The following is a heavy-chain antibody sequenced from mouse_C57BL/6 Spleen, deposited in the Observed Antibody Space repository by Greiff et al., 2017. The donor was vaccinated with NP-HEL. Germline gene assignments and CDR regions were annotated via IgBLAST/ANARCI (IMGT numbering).Heavy chain of an antibody. Sequence: EVQRVESGGGLVKPGGSLKLSCAASGFTFSDYGMHWVRQAPEKGLEWVAYISSGSSTIYYADTVKGRFTISRDNAKNTLFLQMTSLRSEDTAMYYCARPYYGNYVDYAMDYWGQGTSVTVSS. V-gene: IGHV5-17*01. J-gene: IGHJ4*01. CDR3: ARPYYGNYVDYAMDY. D-gene: IGHD2-10*01. CDR2: ISSGSSTI. CDR1: GFTFSDYG.